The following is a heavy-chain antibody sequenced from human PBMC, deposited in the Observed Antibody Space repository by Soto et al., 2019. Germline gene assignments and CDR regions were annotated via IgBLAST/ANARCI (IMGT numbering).Heavy chain of an antibody. CDR3: AKKRSSGGDNWYFDS. D-gene: IGHD2-21*02. Sequence: EVQLLESGGGLVQPGGSLRLSCAASGFIFSSYSMYWVRQAPGKGPEGVAGISAFSDSILYADSVEGRFTISRDNSKNTLYLQLNSLRADDTAVYFCAKKRSSGGDNWYFDSWGQGTLVTVSS. CDR2: ISAFSDSI. CDR1: GFIFSSYS. J-gene: IGHJ4*02. V-gene: IGHV3-23*01.